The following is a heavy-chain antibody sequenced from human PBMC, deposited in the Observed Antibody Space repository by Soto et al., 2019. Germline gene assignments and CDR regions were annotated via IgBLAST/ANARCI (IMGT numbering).Heavy chain of an antibody. CDR3: ARDEATSYSFYGMHV. Sequence: GEALKISAERYGYSFTTDWIAWVRQMPGKGLEWMGSIHPGESDTRYSPSFQGQVTISADSSITTAYLQWSSLKASDTAMYYCARDEATSYSFYGMHVWGQGTTVTVPS. CDR1: GYSFTTDW. CDR2: IHPGESDT. V-gene: IGHV5-51*01. D-gene: IGHD6-13*01. J-gene: IGHJ6*02.